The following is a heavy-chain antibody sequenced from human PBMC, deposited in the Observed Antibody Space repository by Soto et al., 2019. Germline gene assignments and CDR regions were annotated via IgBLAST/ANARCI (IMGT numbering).Heavy chain of an antibody. Sequence: QVQLVESGGGVVQPGRSLRLSCAASGFTFSSYAVHWVRQAPGKGLEWVSLISYDGSNKYYADSVKGRFTISRDNSKNTLYLQMNTLRGEDTAVYCCARPSQPGSYSGIDYWGQGTLVTVSS. CDR2: ISYDGSNK. D-gene: IGHD1-26*01. J-gene: IGHJ4*02. CDR1: GFTFSSYA. CDR3: ARPSQPGSYSGIDY. V-gene: IGHV3-30-3*01.